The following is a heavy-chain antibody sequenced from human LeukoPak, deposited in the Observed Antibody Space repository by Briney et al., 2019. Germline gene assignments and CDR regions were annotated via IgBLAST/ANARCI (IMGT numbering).Heavy chain of an antibody. CDR2: ISGSGGTT. J-gene: IGHJ4*02. CDR1: GFTFSTYA. D-gene: IGHD3-22*01. Sequence: PGGSLRLSCAASGFTFSTYAMNWVRQAPGKGLEWVSVISGSGGTTHYADSVKGRFTISRDNSKNTLYLQMNSLRAEDTAVYCCAKGNFESSGYYSNYFDYWGQGTLVTVSS. V-gene: IGHV3-23*01. CDR3: AKGNFESSGYYSNYFDY.